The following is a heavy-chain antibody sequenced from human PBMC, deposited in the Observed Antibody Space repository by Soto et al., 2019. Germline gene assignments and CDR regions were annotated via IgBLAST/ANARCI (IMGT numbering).Heavy chain of an antibody. D-gene: IGHD2-15*01. CDR1: GGSFSGYY. V-gene: IGHV4-34*01. Sequence: QVQLQQWGAGLLKPSETLSLTCAVYGGSFSGYYWNWIRQPPGKGLEWIGEINHSGSTDYNPSLRSRVHIQVDTPKDQFSLKLTSVTVADTAVYYCERAKARAATFRAYYYGMDVWGQGTTVTVSS. CDR3: ERAKARAATFRAYYYGMDV. J-gene: IGHJ6*02. CDR2: INHSGST.